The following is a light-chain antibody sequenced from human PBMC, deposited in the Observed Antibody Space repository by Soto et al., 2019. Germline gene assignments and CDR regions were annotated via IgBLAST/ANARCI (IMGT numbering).Light chain of an antibody. V-gene: IGKV1-5*01. CDR2: DAS. Sequence: DIQMIQSPSTLSASVGDRRSITYRASQSVGNALDWYQPRPGKAPKVVIFDASTLDSGVPSQFSGSGADTECTCTISSLQADDAATDCCQQYNTCGLTFGGGTKVDIK. CDR3: QQYNTCGLT. J-gene: IGKJ4*02. CDR1: QSVGNA.